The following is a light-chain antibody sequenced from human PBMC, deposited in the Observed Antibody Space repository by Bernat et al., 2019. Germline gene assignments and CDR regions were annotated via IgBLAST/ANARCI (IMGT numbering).Light chain of an antibody. V-gene: IGLV2-14*01. J-gene: IGLJ3*02. CDR3: SSYTSSTTLV. Sequence: QSALTQPASLSGSPGPSITISCTGTSSDIGAYNYVSWYQQHPGKAPKLMIYDVTNRPSGVSNRFSGSKSGNTASLSIPGLQAEDEADYYCSSYTSSTTLVFGGGTKVTVL. CDR1: SSDIGAYNY. CDR2: DVT.